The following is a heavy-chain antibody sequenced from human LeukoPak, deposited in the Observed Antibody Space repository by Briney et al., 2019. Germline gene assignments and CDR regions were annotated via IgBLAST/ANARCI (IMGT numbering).Heavy chain of an antibody. J-gene: IGHJ4*02. CDR2: IIPIFGTA. Sequence: ASVKVSCKASGGTFSSYAISWVRQAPGQGLEWMGGIIPIFGTANYAQKFQGRVTITADKSTSTAYMELSSLRSEDTAVYYCARVAGPKARQLEYYFDYWGQGTLVTVSS. CDR3: ARVAGPKARQLEYYFDY. CDR1: GGTFSSYA. V-gene: IGHV1-69*06. D-gene: IGHD6-13*01.